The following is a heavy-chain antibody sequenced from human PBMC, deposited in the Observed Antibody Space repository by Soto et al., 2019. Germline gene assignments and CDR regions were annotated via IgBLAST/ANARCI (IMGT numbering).Heavy chain of an antibody. Sequence: EAQLVESGGGLVQPGGSLRLSCAASGFTLSNFDMHWVRLATGKGLEWVSGIASAGDTFYAGSVKGRFTISREIDNNSFFLQMNNLRSEDTALDYCVGTLYPPGNYFGQGILVTVSS. J-gene: IGHJ4*02. CDR1: GFTLSNFD. CDR3: VGTLYPPGNY. D-gene: IGHD3-10*01. V-gene: IGHV3-13*01. CDR2: IASAGDT.